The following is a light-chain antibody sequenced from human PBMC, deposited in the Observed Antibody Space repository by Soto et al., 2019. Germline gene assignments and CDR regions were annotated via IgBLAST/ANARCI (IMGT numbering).Light chain of an antibody. V-gene: IGKV3-20*01. J-gene: IGKJ4*01. CDR3: HQYGSSPLT. CDR2: GAS. Sequence: EIVLTQSPGTLSLSPGEGATLSCRASQSVGGTFLAWYQQKGGQAPRLLIHGASNRDTGIPDRFSGSGSGTDFTLTISRLEPEDFAVYYCHQYGSSPLTFGGGTKVEIK. CDR1: QSVGGTF.